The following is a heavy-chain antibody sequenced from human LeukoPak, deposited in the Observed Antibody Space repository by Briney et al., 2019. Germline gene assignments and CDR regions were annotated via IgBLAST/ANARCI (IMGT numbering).Heavy chain of an antibody. CDR3: ARDAGGYFDY. Sequence: SVTVSCKASLGTFSSYAISWVRQAPGQGLEWMGGIIPIFGTANYAQKFQGRVTITADESTSTAYMELSSLRSEDTAVYYCARDAGGYFDYWGQGTLVTVSS. V-gene: IGHV1-69*13. D-gene: IGHD3-16*01. CDR2: IIPIFGTA. J-gene: IGHJ4*02. CDR1: LGTFSSYA.